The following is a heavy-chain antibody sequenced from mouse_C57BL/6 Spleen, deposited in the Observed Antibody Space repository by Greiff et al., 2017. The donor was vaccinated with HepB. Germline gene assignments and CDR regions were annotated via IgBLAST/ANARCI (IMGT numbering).Heavy chain of an antibody. Sequence: EVQWVESGGGLVKPGGSLKLSCAASGFTFSSYAMSWVRQTPEKRLEWVATISDGGSYTYYPDNVKGRFTISRDNAKNNLYLQMSHLKSEDTAMYYCAREGIYDAMDYWGQGTSVTVSS. CDR3: AREGIYDAMDY. J-gene: IGHJ4*01. V-gene: IGHV5-4*01. CDR2: ISDGGSYT. CDR1: GFTFSSYA.